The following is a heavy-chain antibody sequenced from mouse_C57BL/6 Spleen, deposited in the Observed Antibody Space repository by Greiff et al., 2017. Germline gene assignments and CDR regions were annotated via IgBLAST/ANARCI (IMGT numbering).Heavy chain of an antibody. V-gene: IGHV5-9*01. CDR2: ISGGGGNT. CDR1: GFTFSSYT. Sequence: EVKLMESGGGLVKPGGSLKLSCAASGFTFSSYTMSWVRQTPEKRLEWVATISGGGGNTYYPDSVKGRFTISRDNAKNTLYLQMSSLRSEDTALYYCARQGLLEGYFDVWGTGTTVTVSS. D-gene: IGHD1-1*01. J-gene: IGHJ1*03. CDR3: ARQGLLEGYFDV.